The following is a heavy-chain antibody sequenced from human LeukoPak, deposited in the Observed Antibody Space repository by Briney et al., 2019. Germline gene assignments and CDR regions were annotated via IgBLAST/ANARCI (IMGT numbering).Heavy chain of an antibody. CDR3: AIRSRYYYDSSGYLNDAFDI. D-gene: IGHD3-22*01. V-gene: IGHV4-4*07. Sequence: SETLSLTCTVSSGSISSYYWSWLRQPAGKGLEWIGRIYTSGSTNYNPSLKSRVTMSVDTSKNQFSLKLSSVTAADTAVYYCAIRSRYYYDSSGYLNDAFDIWGQGTMVTVSS. J-gene: IGHJ3*02. CDR2: IYTSGST. CDR1: SGSISSYY.